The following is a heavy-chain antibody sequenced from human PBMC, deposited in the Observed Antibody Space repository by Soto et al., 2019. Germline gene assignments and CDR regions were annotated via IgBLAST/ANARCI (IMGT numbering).Heavy chain of an antibody. Sequence: EVQLLESGGGVVQPGGSLRLSCAASGFSFSSYGMSWVRQAPGKGLEWVSTSKSIGDTTYYADSVKGRFTVSRDNSNNRLYLQMSGLRAEDTAVYYCAKGPDPGAFDVWGQGTVVTVSS. D-gene: IGHD3-10*01. CDR2: SKSIGDTT. CDR3: AKGPDPGAFDV. V-gene: IGHV3-23*01. CDR1: GFSFSSYG. J-gene: IGHJ3*01.